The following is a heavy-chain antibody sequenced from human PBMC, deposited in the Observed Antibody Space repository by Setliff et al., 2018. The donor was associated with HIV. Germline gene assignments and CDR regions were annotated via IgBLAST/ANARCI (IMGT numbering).Heavy chain of an antibody. Sequence: SETLSLTCAVTGDSISSRNWWSWVRQAPGKGFEWIGYIYSTGSTNYNPSLQSRVTISMVASRNQFSLKVTSVTAADTAVYYCAKGAGFYGDYTFDHWGQGRQVTVSS. J-gene: IGHJ4*02. CDR1: GDSISSRNW. V-gene: IGHV4-4*02. CDR3: AKGAGFYGDYTFDH. D-gene: IGHD4-17*01. CDR2: IYSTGST.